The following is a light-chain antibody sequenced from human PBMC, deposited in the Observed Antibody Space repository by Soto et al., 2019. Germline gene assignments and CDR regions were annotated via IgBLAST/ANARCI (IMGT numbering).Light chain of an antibody. V-gene: IGLV2-14*01. Sequence: QSALTQPASVSGAPGQSITISCTGSSSDVGAYNYVAWYLQHPGKAPKLMIYGVNNRPSGVSTRFSGSKSGNTASLTISGLQAEDEADYYCSSYTTSSTLIFGGGTKVTVL. CDR3: SSYTTSSTLI. J-gene: IGLJ2*01. CDR2: GVN. CDR1: SSDVGAYNY.